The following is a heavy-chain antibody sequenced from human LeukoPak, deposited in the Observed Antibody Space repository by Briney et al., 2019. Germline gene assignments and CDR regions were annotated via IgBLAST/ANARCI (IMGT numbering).Heavy chain of an antibody. J-gene: IGHJ4*02. D-gene: IGHD3-10*01. CDR2: IRYDGSNK. V-gene: IGHV3-30*02. CDR3: AKAQFPNYYGSGSYGY. Sequence: GGSLRLSCAASGFTFSSYGMHWVRQAPGKGLEWVAFIRYDGSNKYYADSVKGRFTISRDNSKNTLYLQMNSLRAEDTAVYYCAKAQFPNYYGSGSYGYWGQGTLVTVSS. CDR1: GFTFSSYG.